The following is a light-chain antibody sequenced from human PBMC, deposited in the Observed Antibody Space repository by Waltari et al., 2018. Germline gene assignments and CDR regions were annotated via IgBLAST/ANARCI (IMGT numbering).Light chain of an antibody. CDR2: DAS. J-gene: IGKJ4*01. Sequence: EIVLTQSPDILSLSPGETATLSCRASQSVSNYLAWYQQKLGQAPRLLIYDASTRAPGIPARFSGSGSGTDFTLTISGLEPEDFAVYFCQQRFNWPPPTFGGGTKVEIK. V-gene: IGKV3-11*01. CDR1: QSVSNY. CDR3: QQRFNWPPPT.